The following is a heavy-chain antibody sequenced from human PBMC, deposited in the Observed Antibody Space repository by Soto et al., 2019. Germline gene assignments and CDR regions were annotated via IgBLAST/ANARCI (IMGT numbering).Heavy chain of an antibody. CDR2: VSVSGGAT. V-gene: IGHV3-23*01. J-gene: IGHJ1*01. CDR1: GLTFSSYV. Sequence: AGGSLRLSCAASGLTFSSYVMSWVRQAPGKGLEWVSTVSVSGGATYNADSVTGRFTISRDNSKNMVFLQMDSLRAEDTAVYFCTTVSVSPRTPGQPEYFQAWGQGTLVTVSS. CDR3: TTVSVSPRTPGQPEYFQA. D-gene: IGHD3-10*01.